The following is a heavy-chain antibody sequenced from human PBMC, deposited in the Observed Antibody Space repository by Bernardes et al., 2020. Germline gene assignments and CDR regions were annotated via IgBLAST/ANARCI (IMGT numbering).Heavy chain of an antibody. CDR1: GFTFSSYD. D-gene: IGHD1-1*01. V-gene: IGHV3-13*01. Sequence: GGSLRLSCAASGFTFSSYDMHWVRQATGKGLEWVSAIGTAGDTYYPGSVKGRFTISRENAKNSLYLQMNSLRAGDTAVYYCARGGYGSYYYYGMDVWGKGTTVTVSS. J-gene: IGHJ6*04. CDR2: IGTAGDT. CDR3: ARGGYGSYYYYGMDV.